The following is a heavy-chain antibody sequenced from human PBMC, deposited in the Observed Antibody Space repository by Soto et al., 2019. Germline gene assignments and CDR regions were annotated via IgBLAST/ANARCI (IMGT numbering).Heavy chain of an antibody. V-gene: IGHV6-1*01. D-gene: IGHD3-22*01. CDR2: TYYRSKWYN. CDR1: GDSVSSNSAA. J-gene: IGHJ4*02. Sequence: SQTLSLTCAISGDSVSSNSAAWNWIRQSPSRGLEWLGRTYYRSKWYNDYAVSVKSRITINPDTSKNQFSLKLSSVTAADTAVYYCARSPYYDSSEEYYFDYWGQGTLVTVSS. CDR3: ARSPYYDSSEEYYFDY.